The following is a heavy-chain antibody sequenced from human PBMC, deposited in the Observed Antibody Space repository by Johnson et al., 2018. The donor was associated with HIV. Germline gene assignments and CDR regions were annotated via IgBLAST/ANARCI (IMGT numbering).Heavy chain of an antibody. D-gene: IGHD1-26*01. V-gene: IGHV3-33*08. CDR3: ARAFDSGTIRDRFWDI. CDR1: GFTFSSYG. Sequence: QVQLVESGGGVVQPGRSLRLSCAASGFTFSSYGMHWVRQAPGKGLEWVAFIRYDGSSQYFADSVKGRFTISRDNSKNSLYLQMNSLQTEDTAIYYCARAFDSGTIRDRFWDIWGQGTMVTVTS. CDR2: IRYDGSSQ. J-gene: IGHJ3*02.